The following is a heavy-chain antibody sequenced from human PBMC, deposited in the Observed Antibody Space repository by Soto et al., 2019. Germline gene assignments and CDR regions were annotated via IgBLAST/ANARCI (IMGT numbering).Heavy chain of an antibody. Sequence: SETLSLTCAVSGYSISSGYYWGWIRQPPGKGLEWIGSIYHSGSTYYNPSLKSRVTISVDTSKNQFSLKLSSVTAADTAVYYCARDPIVGVVSNFDWFDPWGQGTLVTVSS. CDR1: GYSISSGYY. CDR2: IYHSGST. J-gene: IGHJ5*02. CDR3: ARDPIVGVVSNFDWFDP. D-gene: IGHD3-3*01. V-gene: IGHV4-38-2*02.